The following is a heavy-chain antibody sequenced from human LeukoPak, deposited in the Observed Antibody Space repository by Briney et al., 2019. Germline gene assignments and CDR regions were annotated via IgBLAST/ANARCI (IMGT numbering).Heavy chain of an antibody. CDR3: AKVSSRIVGATRDY. J-gene: IGHJ4*02. CDR1: GFTFSSYA. V-gene: IGHV3-23*01. Sequence: PGGSLRLSCAASGFTFSSYAMSWVRQAPGKGLEWVSAISGSGGSTYYADSVKGRFTISRDNSKNTLYLQMNSLGAEDMAVYYCAKVSSRIVGATRDYWGQGTLVTVSS. CDR2: ISGSGGST. D-gene: IGHD1-26*01.